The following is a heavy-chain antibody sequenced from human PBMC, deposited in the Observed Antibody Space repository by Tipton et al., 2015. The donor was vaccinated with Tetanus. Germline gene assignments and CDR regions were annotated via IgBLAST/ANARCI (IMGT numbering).Heavy chain of an antibody. V-gene: IGHV4-39*07. Sequence: TLSLTCTVSGGSISGSSYYWGWIRQPPGKGLEWIGSIYYSGSSYYNPSLKSRVTLSVDMSKNQFFLKMISMTAADTAVYFCARDFGSNHNWFDPWGQGTPVTVSS. CDR3: ARDFGSNHNWFDP. D-gene: IGHD6-13*01. J-gene: IGHJ5*02. CDR2: IYYSGSS. CDR1: GGSISGSSYY.